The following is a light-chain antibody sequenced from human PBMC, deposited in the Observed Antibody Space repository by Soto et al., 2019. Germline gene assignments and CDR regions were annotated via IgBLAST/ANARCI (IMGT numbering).Light chain of an antibody. Sequence: QSVLTQPPSASGTPGQRVTSSCSGSSSNLGSNYVYWYQQLPGTAPKLLIYRNSQRPSGVPDRFSGSKSGTSASLAISGLRSEDEADFYCAAWDDSLSGRVFGTGTKLTVL. V-gene: IGLV1-47*01. CDR2: RNS. CDR3: AAWDDSLSGRV. CDR1: SSNLGSNY. J-gene: IGLJ1*01.